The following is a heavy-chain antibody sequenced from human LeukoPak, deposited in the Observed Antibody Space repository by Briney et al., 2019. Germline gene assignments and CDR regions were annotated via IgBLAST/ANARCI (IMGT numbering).Heavy chain of an antibody. V-gene: IGHV3-23*01. CDR1: GFTFSSYA. J-gene: IGHJ4*02. CDR2: ISGSGGST. Sequence: GGSLRLSCAASGFTFSSYAMSWVRQAPGKGLEWVSAISGSGGSTYYADSVKGRFTISRDNSKNTLYLQMNSLRAEDTAVYYCAKSGKGTLVVTPYFDYWGQGTLVTVSS. D-gene: IGHD3-22*01. CDR3: AKSGKGTLVVTPYFDY.